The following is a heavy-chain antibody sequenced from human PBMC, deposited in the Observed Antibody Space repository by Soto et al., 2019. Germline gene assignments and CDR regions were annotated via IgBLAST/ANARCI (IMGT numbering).Heavy chain of an antibody. D-gene: IGHD2-8*01. V-gene: IGHV3-23*01. CDR2: ISGSGGST. Sequence: PGGSLRLSCAASGFTFSSHAMSWVRQAPGKGLEWVSAISGSGGSTYYADSVKGRFTISRDNSKNTLYLQMNSLRAEDTAVYYCAKRHIVLMVYATWSDYWGQGTLVTVYS. CDR3: AKRHIVLMVYATWSDY. CDR1: GFTFSSHA. J-gene: IGHJ4*02.